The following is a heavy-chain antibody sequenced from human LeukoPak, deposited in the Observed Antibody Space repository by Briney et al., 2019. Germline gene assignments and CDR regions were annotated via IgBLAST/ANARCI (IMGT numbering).Heavy chain of an antibody. J-gene: IGHJ5*02. CDR2: INPNSGGT. CDR3: ARDPRQEGWFDP. V-gene: IGHV1-2*06. CDR1: GYTFTGYY. Sequence: ASVKVSCKASGYTFTGYYMHWVRQAPGQGVEWLGRINPNSGGTNYAQKFQGRVTMTRDTSISTAYMDLSRLRSDDTAVYYCARDPRQEGWFDPWGQGTLVTVSS.